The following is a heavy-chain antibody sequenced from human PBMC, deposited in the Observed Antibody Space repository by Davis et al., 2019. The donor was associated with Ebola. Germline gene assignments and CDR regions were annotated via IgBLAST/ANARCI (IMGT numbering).Heavy chain of an antibody. CDR2: IYYSGST. D-gene: IGHD3-10*01. CDR3: ARGHYGSHFDF. CDR1: GGSVSSGSYY. J-gene: IGHJ4*02. V-gene: IGHV4-61*01. Sequence: SETLSLTCTVSGGSVSSGSYYWSWIRQPPGKGLEWIGYIYYSGSTNYNPSLKSRVTISVDTSKNQFSLKLSSVTAADTAVYYCARGHYGSHFDFWGQGTLVTVSS.